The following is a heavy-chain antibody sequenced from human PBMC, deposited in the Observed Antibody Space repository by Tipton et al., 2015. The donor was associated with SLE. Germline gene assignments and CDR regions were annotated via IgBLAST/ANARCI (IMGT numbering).Heavy chain of an antibody. J-gene: IGHJ4*02. V-gene: IGHV3-7*03. CDR2: IKQDGSEK. CDR1: GFTFSSYS. Sequence: SLRLSCAASGFTFSSYSMNWVRQAPGKGLEWVANIKQDGSEKYYVDSVKGRFTISRDNAKNSLYLQMNSLRVEDTAVYYCAKGASDFWSGYYLGYWGQGTLVTVSS. CDR3: AKGASDFWSGYYLGY. D-gene: IGHD3-3*01.